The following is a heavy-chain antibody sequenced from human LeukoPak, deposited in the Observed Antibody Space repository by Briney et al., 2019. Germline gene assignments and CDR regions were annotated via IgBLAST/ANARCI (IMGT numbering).Heavy chain of an antibody. Sequence: GGSLRLSCAASEFTFSSYDMHWVRQAPGKGLEWVAVISYDESNEYYADSVKGRFTISRHNSKNTLYLQMNSLRAEDTAVYYCSLSDSSDYTYYFDYWGQGTLVTVSS. CDR3: SLSDSSDYTYYFDY. J-gene: IGHJ4*02. CDR2: ISYDESNE. D-gene: IGHD3-22*01. V-gene: IGHV3-30*03. CDR1: EFTFSSYD.